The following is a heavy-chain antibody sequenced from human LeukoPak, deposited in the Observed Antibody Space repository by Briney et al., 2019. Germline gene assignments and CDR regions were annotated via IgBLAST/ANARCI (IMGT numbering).Heavy chain of an antibody. Sequence: GASVKVSCKASGGTFIRYASSWVGQAPGEGGEWMGGIMPILGTANYAQKFQGRVTLTTDESTSTAYMELSSLRSEDTAVYYCASAGYYYGSGSYYNGPFDYWGQGTLVTVSS. CDR3: ASAGYYYGSGSYYNGPFDY. J-gene: IGHJ4*02. CDR1: GGTFIRYA. V-gene: IGHV1-69*05. CDR2: IMPILGTA. D-gene: IGHD3-10*01.